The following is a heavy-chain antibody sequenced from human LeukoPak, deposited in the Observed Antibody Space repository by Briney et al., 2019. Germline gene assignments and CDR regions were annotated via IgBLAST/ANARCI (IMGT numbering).Heavy chain of an antibody. V-gene: IGHV3-74*01. CDR1: GFTFSGNW. D-gene: IGHD1-26*01. Sequence: GGSLRLSCAASGFTFSGNWMHWVRQAPGKGLIWVSRINDDGSSTSYADSVKGRFTISRDNAKNTMYLQMNNLRDEDTAVYYCARAYSVNYRLDYWGQGTQVTVSS. CDR2: INDDGSST. CDR3: ARAYSVNYRLDY. J-gene: IGHJ4*02.